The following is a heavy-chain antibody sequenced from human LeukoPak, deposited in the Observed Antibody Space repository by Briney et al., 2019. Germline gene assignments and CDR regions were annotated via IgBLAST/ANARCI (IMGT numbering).Heavy chain of an antibody. D-gene: IGHD4-17*01. J-gene: IGHJ4*02. CDR3: AKDLFPDDYGDYVDY. Sequence: GFLRLSCAASGFTFSSYAMSWVRQAPGKGLEWVSAISGSGGSTYYADSVKGRFTISRDNSKNTLYLQMNSLRAEDTAVYYCAKDLFPDDYGDYVDYWGQGTLVTVSS. CDR2: ISGSGGST. CDR1: GFTFSSYA. V-gene: IGHV3-23*01.